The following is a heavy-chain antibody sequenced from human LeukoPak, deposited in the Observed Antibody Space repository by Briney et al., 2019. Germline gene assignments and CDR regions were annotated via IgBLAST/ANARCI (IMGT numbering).Heavy chain of an antibody. J-gene: IGHJ3*02. V-gene: IGHV4-59*01. CDR1: GGSISSYY. CDR2: IYYSGST. Sequence: KPSETLSLTCTVSGGSISSYYWSWIRQPPGKGLEWIGYIYYSGSTNYNPSLKSRVTISVDTSKNQFSLKLSSVTAADTAVYYCARRDDSSGYGIWGQGTMVTVSS. D-gene: IGHD3-22*01. CDR3: ARRDDSSGYGI.